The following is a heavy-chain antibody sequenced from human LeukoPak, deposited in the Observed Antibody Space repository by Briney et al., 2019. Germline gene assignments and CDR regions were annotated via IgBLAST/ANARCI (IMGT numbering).Heavy chain of an antibody. D-gene: IGHD1-26*01. V-gene: IGHV4-38-2*02. CDR2: IYHSGST. CDR3: ARWGGYYLHKYYFDY. J-gene: IGHJ4*02. Sequence: SETLSLTCTVSGYSISSGYYWGWIRQPPGKGLEWIGSIYHSGSTYYNPSLKSRVTISVDTSKNQFSLKLSSVTAADTAVYYCARWGGYYLHKYYFDYWGQGTLVTVSS. CDR1: GYSISSGYY.